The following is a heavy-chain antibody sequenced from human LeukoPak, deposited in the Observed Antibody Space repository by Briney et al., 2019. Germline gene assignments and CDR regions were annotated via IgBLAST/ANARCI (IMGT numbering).Heavy chain of an antibody. CDR2: ISGSGDTT. CDR3: AKFYYDFWSGYPYDFDY. D-gene: IGHD3-3*01. V-gene: IGHV3-23*01. Sequence: GGSLRLSCVASGFTFSNYAMSWVRQAPGKGLEWVSGISGSGDTTYYADSVKGRFTISRDNSKNTLYLQMNSLRAEDTAVYYCAKFYYDFWSGYPYDFDYWGQGTLVTVSS. CDR1: GFTFSNYA. J-gene: IGHJ4*02.